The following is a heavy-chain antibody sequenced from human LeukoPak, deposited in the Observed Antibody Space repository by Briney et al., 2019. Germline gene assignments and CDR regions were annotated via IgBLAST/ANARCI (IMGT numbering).Heavy chain of an antibody. CDR1: GFSLSNHW. V-gene: IGHV3-7*01. CDR3: ARHGYSYSWDC. D-gene: IGHD5-18*01. Sequence: GGSLRLSCAASGFSLSNHWMTWVRQAPGKGLEWVANINDDGSEKYYADSVKGRFTISRDNAKNSLYLQMNSLRADDTADYYCARHGYSYSWDCWGQGTLVSVSS. CDR2: INDDGSEK. J-gene: IGHJ4*02.